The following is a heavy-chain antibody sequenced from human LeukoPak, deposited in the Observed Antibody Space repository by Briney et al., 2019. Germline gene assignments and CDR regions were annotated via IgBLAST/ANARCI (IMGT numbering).Heavy chain of an antibody. CDR2: IYTSGST. Sequence: SETLCLTCTVSGVSISSYYWSWIRQPPGKGLEWIGYIYTSGSTNYNPSLKSRVTISVDTSKNQFSLKLSSVTAADTAVYYCARGAYGSIDYWGQGTLVTASS. CDR3: ARGAYGSIDY. CDR1: GVSISSYY. J-gene: IGHJ4*02. V-gene: IGHV4-4*09. D-gene: IGHD1-26*01.